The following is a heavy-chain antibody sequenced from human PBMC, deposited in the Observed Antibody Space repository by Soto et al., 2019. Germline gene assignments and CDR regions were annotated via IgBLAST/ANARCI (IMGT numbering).Heavy chain of an antibody. D-gene: IGHD3-16*01. CDR2: INSDGSST. Sequence: EVQLVESGGGLVQPGGSLRLSCAASGFTFSSHWMHWFRQVPGKGLVWVSRINSDGSSTTFSHFVKGRFTISRDEAKSTLYLQMNSLRAEDTAVYYCGRGLEEWGKPTVIWVQGTLVAVSS. V-gene: IGHV3-74*01. CDR1: GFTFSSHW. J-gene: IGHJ3*02. CDR3: GRGLEEWGKPTVI.